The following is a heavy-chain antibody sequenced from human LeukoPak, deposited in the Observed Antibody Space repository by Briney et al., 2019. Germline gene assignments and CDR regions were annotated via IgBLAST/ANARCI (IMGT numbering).Heavy chain of an antibody. CDR2: ISGSGGST. V-gene: IGHV3-23*01. CDR1: GFTFSSYD. Sequence: GGSLRLSCAVSGFTFSSYDMSWVRQAPGKGLEWVSAISGSGGSTYYADSVRGRFTISRDNAKNTLFLQMNSLRAEDTAVYYCAGHHQAYSRTYWGQGTLVTVSS. D-gene: IGHD6-13*01. J-gene: IGHJ4*02. CDR3: AGHHQAYSRTY.